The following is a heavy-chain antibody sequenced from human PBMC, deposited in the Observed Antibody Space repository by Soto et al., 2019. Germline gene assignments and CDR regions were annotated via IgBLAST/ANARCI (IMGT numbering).Heavy chain of an antibody. D-gene: IGHD6-25*01. CDR2: ISGSGGSA. V-gene: IGHV3-23*01. Sequence: GGSLRLSCVASGFSFSNYAMNWVRQAPGKGLEWVSGISGSGGSAFFAHSVRGRFTISRDDSRNTVYLQMNSLTTEDTAVYFCARDRSDSSRADSFDIWGQGTMVTVSS. CDR1: GFSFSNYA. J-gene: IGHJ3*02. CDR3: ARDRSDSSRADSFDI.